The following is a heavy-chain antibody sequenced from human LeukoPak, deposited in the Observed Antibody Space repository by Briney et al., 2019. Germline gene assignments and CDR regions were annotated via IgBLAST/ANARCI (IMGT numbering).Heavy chain of an antibody. J-gene: IGHJ4*02. D-gene: IGHD3-10*01. CDR3: ARGLNYGSGSTLEGF. CDR2: IYSGGRT. Sequence: PGGFLRLSCAASGFTVSTNYMSWVRQAPGKGLEWVSVIYSGGRTNYTDSVKGRFTISRDNTKNTLYLQMNSLRAEDTAVYYCARGLNYGSGSTLEGFWGQGTLVTVYS. CDR1: GFTVSTNY. V-gene: IGHV3-53*01.